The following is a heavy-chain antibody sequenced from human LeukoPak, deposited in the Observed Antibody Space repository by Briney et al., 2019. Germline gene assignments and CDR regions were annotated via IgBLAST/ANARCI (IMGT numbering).Heavy chain of an antibody. V-gene: IGHV4-34*01. CDR2: INHSGSA. CDR3: ARCGGYDYLDDY. J-gene: IGHJ4*02. CDR1: GGSFSDYY. D-gene: IGHD5-12*01. Sequence: SETLSLTCAVYGGSFSDYYWTWVRQAPGKGLEWIGEINHSGSANYNPSPKSRVTISADTSRNQFSLKLSSVTAADTAVYYCARCGGYDYLDDYWGQGTLVTVYS.